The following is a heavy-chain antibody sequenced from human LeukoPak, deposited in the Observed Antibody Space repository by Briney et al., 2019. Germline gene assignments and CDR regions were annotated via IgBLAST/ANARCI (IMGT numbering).Heavy chain of an antibody. D-gene: IGHD1-14*01. J-gene: IGHJ5*02. CDR1: GFTFSSYW. Sequence: GGSLRLSCAASGFTFSSYWMSWVRQAPGKGLEWVANIKQDGSEKYYVDSVKGRFTISRDNAKNSLYLQMNSLRAEDTAVYYCAKDLPNPLKVLDWFDPWGQGTLVTVSS. CDR2: IKQDGSEK. V-gene: IGHV3-7*01. CDR3: AKDLPNPLKVLDWFDP.